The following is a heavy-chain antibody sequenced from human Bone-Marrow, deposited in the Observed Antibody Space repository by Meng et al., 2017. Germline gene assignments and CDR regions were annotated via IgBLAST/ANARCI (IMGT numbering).Heavy chain of an antibody. D-gene: IGHD3-10*01. CDR2: IYWNDDK. Sequence: SGPTLVKPTQTLTLTCTFSGFSLSTSGVGVGWIRQPPGKALEWLALIYWNDDKRYSPSLKSRLTITKDTSKNQVVLTMTNMDPVDTATYYCAHSPSITMVRGVKLGFDPWGQGTLVTVSS. J-gene: IGHJ5*02. CDR1: GFSLSTSGVG. V-gene: IGHV2-5*01. CDR3: AHSPSITMVRGVKLGFDP.